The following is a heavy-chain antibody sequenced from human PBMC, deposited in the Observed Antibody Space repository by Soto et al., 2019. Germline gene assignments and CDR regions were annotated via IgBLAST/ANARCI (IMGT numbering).Heavy chain of an antibody. CDR2: IYPGDSDT. V-gene: IGHV5-51*01. Sequence: GSGNDLIWVVTVWVSQMTGKGLEWMGIIYPGDSDTRYSPSFQGQVTISADKSISTAYLQWSSLKASDTAMYYCARRAICGELPYSGMDVWGQGTTVTVSS. CDR3: ARRAICGELPYSGMDV. CDR1: GNDLIWVV. J-gene: IGHJ6*02. D-gene: IGHD1-26*01.